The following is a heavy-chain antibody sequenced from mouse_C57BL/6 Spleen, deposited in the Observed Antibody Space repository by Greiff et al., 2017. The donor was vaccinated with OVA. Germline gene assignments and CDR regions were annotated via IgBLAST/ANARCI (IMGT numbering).Heavy chain of an antibody. CDR1: GYTFTSYW. CDR3: ARPDGSSYGYFDV. D-gene: IGHD1-1*01. V-gene: IGHV1-64*01. Sequence: QVQLKQPGAELVKPGASVKLSCKASGYTFTSYWMHWVKQRPGQGLEWIGMIHPNSGSTNYNEKFKSKATLTVDKSSSTAYMQLSSLTSEDSAVYYCARPDGSSYGYFDVWGTGTTVTVSS. CDR2: IHPNSGST. J-gene: IGHJ1*03.